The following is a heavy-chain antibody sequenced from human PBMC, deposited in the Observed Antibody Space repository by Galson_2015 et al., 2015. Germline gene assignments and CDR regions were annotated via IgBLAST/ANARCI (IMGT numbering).Heavy chain of an antibody. V-gene: IGHV3-30*03. D-gene: IGHD3-22*01. CDR2: ISYDGSNK. Sequence: SLRLSCAASGFTFSSYSMNWVRQAPGKGLEWVVVISYDGSNKYYADSVKGRFTISRDNSKNTLYLQMNSLRAEDTAVYYCARDANYDSSKVDALFDIWGQGTMVTVSS. J-gene: IGHJ3*02. CDR3: ARDANYDSSKVDALFDI. CDR1: GFTFSSYS.